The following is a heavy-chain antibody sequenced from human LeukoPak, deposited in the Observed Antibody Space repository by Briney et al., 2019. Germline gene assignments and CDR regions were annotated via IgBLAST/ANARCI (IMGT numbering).Heavy chain of an antibody. V-gene: IGHV3-7*01. CDR3: ANLGPPGRDHYLES. Sequence: GGSLRLSCAASGFTFSTYWMGWVRQAPGEGPEWVGNINQDETSIYFLESVKGRFTISRDNAKKSLYLQMNSLRDEDAAVYYCANLGPPGRDHYLESWGQGTLVTVSS. J-gene: IGHJ4*02. D-gene: IGHD5-24*01. CDR1: GFTFSTYW. CDR2: INQDETSI.